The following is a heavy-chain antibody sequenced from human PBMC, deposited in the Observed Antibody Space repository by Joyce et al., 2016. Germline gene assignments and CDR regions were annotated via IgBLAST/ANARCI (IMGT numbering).Heavy chain of an antibody. CDR2: IIPMFGTA. CDR3: AARIVGAATRAFDI. V-gene: IGHV1-69*01. CDR1: GGTFSSYA. D-gene: IGHD1-26*01. J-gene: IGHJ3*02. Sequence: QVQLVQSGAEVKKPGSSVKVSCKASGGTFSSYAFSWVRQAPGQGLEWMGGIIPMFGTANYEQKFQGRVTSIADESTTTAYMELSSLRSEDTAVYYCAARIVGAATRAFDIWGQGTMVTVSS.